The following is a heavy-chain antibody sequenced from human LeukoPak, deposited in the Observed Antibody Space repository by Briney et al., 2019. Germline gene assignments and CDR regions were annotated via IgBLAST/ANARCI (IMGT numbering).Heavy chain of an antibody. Sequence: ASVKVSCKASGYTFTSYAMHWVRQAPGQRLEWMGWINAGNGYTRYSQKFQGRVTITRDTSASTAYMELSSLTSEDTAVYYCARDRVVVVATTLFDYWGQGTLVTVSS. CDR1: GYTFTSYA. V-gene: IGHV1-3*01. CDR3: ARDRVVVVATTLFDY. D-gene: IGHD2-15*01. CDR2: INAGNGYT. J-gene: IGHJ4*02.